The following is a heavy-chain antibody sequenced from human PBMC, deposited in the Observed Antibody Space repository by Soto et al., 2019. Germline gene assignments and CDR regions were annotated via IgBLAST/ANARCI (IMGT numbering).Heavy chain of an antibody. CDR2: ISWNSGSI. J-gene: IGHJ4*02. CDR3: AEGEGSIGYYSLFEY. CDR1: GFTFDDYA. Sequence: EVQLVESGGGLVQPDRSLRLSCAASGFTFDDYAMHWVRQAPGKGLEWVSGISWNSGSIGYADSVKGRFSISRDNAKNSLYLQMNILRAEDTAFYYCAEGEGSIGYYSLFEYWGQGTMVTVSS. V-gene: IGHV3-9*01. D-gene: IGHD3-22*01.